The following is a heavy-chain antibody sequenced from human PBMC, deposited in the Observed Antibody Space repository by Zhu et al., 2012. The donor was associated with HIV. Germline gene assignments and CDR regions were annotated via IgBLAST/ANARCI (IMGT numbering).Heavy chain of an antibody. Sequence: QVQLQESGPGLVKPSETLSLTCTVSGGSISSHYWMWIRQPPGKGLEWIGYIHNSGSTNYDPSLRGRVTISSDTSKNQFSLTLSSVTAADAAVYYCTRDIKGDGYSSFDFWGQGILVTCPQ. J-gene: IGHJ4*02. CDR3: TRDIKGDGYSSFDF. CDR1: GGSISSHY. CDR2: IHNSGST. D-gene: IGHD5-24*01. V-gene: IGHV4-59*11.